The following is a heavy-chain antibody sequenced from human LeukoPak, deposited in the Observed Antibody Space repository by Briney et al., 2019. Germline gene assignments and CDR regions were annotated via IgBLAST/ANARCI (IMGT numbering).Heavy chain of an antibody. Sequence: PGGSLRLSCAASGFTFSSYSMNWVRQAPGKGLEWVSSISSSSSYIYYADSVKGRFTISRDNAKNSLYLQMNSLRAEDTAVYYCGRDLAECGGSCQYNWFDPWGQGTLVTVSS. J-gene: IGHJ5*02. CDR2: ISSSSSYI. V-gene: IGHV3-21*01. CDR3: GRDLAECGGSCQYNWFDP. CDR1: GFTFSSYS. D-gene: IGHD2-15*01.